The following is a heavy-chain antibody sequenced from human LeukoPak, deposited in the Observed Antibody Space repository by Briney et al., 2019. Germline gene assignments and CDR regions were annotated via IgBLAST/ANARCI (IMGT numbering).Heavy chain of an antibody. J-gene: IGHJ4*02. V-gene: IGHV4-39*01. D-gene: IGHD4-17*01. Sequence: SETLSLTCTVSGRSISSSSYYWGWIRQPPGKGLEWIGNIYYSGTTYYNPSLKSRVTISVDTSRNQFSLKLSSVTAADTAVYYCPRQTVTTTRSFDYWGRGTLVTVSS. CDR3: PRQTVTTTRSFDY. CDR2: IYYSGTT. CDR1: GRSISSSSYY.